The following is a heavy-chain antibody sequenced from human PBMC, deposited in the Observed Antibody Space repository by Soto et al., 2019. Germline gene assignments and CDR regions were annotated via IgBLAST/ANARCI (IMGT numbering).Heavy chain of an antibody. D-gene: IGHD4-17*01. CDR2: ITASGGRT. Sequence: EVHLLESGGGLVQPGGSLRLSCTASGFTFSSYAMTWVRQAPGRGLEGVSGITASGGRTFYADSVKGRFTISRDNSRSTLYLQMNSLRAEDTAVYYCAKDTRYADYVRWFDSWGQGTLSPSPQ. CDR1: GFTFSSYA. J-gene: IGHJ5*01. V-gene: IGHV3-23*01. CDR3: AKDTRYADYVRWFDS.